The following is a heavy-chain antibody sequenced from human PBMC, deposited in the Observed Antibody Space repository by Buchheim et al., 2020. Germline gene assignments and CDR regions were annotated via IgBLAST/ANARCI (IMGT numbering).Heavy chain of an antibody. Sequence: QVQLVESGGGVVQPGRSLRLSCAASGFTFSSYAMHWVRQAPGKGLEWVAVISYDGSNKYYADSVKGRFTISRDNAKNSLYLQMNSLRAEDTAVYYCARVVIYYYGMDVWGQGTT. CDR2: ISYDGSNK. CDR1: GFTFSSYA. D-gene: IGHD3-10*01. J-gene: IGHJ6*02. V-gene: IGHV3-30-3*01. CDR3: ARVVIYYYGMDV.